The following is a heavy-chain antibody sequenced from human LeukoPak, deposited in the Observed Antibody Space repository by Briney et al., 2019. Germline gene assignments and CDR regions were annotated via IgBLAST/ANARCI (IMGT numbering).Heavy chain of an antibody. CDR2: IYPGDSET. V-gene: IGHV5-51*01. CDR3: ARLSTRLLDH. J-gene: IGHJ4*02. Sequence: VESLKISCKGSRNTFTNYWIGWVRQFPGKGLEWMGIIYPGDSETRYSPSFQGQVTMSVDKSSSTAYLQWATLKASDTAIYFCARLSTRLLDHWGQGSRVTVSS. D-gene: IGHD3-3*01. CDR1: RNTFTNYW.